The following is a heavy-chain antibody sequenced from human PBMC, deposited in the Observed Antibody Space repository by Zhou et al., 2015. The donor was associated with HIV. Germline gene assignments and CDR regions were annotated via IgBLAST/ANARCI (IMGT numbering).Heavy chain of an antibody. D-gene: IGHD3-22*01. CDR2: IWYDGSNK. Sequence: QVQLVESGGGVVQPGRSLRLSCAASGFTFSSYGMHWVRQAPGKGLEWVAVIWYDGSNKYYADSVKGRFTISRDNSKNTLYLQMNSLRAEDTAVYYCARDYYDSSARDAFDIWGQGTMVTVSS. CDR3: ARDYYDSSARDAFDI. CDR1: GFTFSSYG. V-gene: IGHV3-33*01. J-gene: IGHJ3*02.